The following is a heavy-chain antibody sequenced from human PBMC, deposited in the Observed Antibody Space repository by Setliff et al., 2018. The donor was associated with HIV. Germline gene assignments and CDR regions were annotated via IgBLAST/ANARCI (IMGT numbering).Heavy chain of an antibody. Sequence: VASVKVSCKASGYTFTGYYMHWVRQAPGQGLEWMGWINPNSGGTNYAQKFQGRVTMTRDTSISTAYMELSRLRSDDTAVYYCARDLPDYYYYYYMDVWGKGTTVTVSS. CDR3: ARDLPDYYYYYYMDV. J-gene: IGHJ6*03. V-gene: IGHV1-2*02. CDR2: INPNSGGT. CDR1: GYTFTGYY.